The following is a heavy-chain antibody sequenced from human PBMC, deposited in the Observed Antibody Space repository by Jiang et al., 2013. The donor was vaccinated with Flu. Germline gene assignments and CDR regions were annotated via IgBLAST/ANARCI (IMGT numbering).Heavy chain of an antibody. CDR3: AHRGPPDFDL. Sequence: PGKALEWLALIYYNDHKRYSPSLESRLTITKDTSKNQVVLTMTNLDPVDTATYYCAHRGPPDFDLWGRGTLVTVSS. J-gene: IGHJ2*01. CDR2: IYYNDHK. V-gene: IGHV2-5*01.